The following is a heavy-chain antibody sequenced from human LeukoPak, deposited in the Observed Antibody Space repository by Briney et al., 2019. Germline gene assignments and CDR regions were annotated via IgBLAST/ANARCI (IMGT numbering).Heavy chain of an antibody. CDR1: GGSISSYY. Sequence: SETLSLTCTVSGGSISSYYWSWIRQPAGKGLEWIGYIYRTGSTNYNPSLKSRVTITPDTSKNQFSLRLTSVTAADTAVYYCAREGTYGWYNWFDPWGQGTLVTVSS. D-gene: IGHD6-19*01. J-gene: IGHJ5*02. CDR3: AREGTYGWYNWFDP. V-gene: IGHV4-59*01. CDR2: IYRTGST.